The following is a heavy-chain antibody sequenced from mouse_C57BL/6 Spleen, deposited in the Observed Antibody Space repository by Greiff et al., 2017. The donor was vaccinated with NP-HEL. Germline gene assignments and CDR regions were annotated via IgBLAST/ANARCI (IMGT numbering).Heavy chain of an antibody. CDR3: ARDQGLRRGYWYFDV. CDR1: GFTFSSYA. Sequence: EVQLQQSGGGLVKPGGSLKLSCAASGFTFSSYAMSWVRQTPEKRLEWVATISDGGSYTYYPDNVKGRFTISRDNAKNNLYLQMSHLKSEDTAMYYCARDQGLRRGYWYFDVWGTGTTVTVSS. J-gene: IGHJ1*03. CDR2: ISDGGSYT. V-gene: IGHV5-4*01. D-gene: IGHD2-4*01.